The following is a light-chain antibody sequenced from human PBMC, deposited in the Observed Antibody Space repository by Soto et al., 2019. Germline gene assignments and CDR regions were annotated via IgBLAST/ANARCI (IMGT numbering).Light chain of an antibody. J-gene: IGKJ4*01. CDR2: AAS. CDR1: QVINSF. Sequence: AIQLTQFPSSLSASVGDRVTITCRASQVINSFLAWYQQKPGKAPKLLIYAASSLQTGVPSRFSGSGSATDFTLTINSLQPEDFATYYCQQTDSYPSTVGGGTKVDIK. CDR3: QQTDSYPST. V-gene: IGKV1-13*02.